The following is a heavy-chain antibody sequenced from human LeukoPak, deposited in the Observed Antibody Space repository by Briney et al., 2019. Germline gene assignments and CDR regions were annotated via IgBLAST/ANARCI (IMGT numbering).Heavy chain of an antibody. CDR3: ARDLGGFWSGYQRWGIDY. CDR2: INSDGSST. V-gene: IGHV3-74*01. J-gene: IGHJ4*02. Sequence: PGGSLRLSCAASGFTFSSYWMHWVRQAPGKGLVWVSRINSDGSSTSYADSVKGRFTISRDNAKNTLYLQMNSLRAEDTAVYYCARDLGGFWSGYQRWGIDYWGQGTLVTVSS. D-gene: IGHD3-3*01. CDR1: GFTFSSYW.